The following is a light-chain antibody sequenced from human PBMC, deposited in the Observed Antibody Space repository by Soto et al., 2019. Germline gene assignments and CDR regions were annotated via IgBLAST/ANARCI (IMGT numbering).Light chain of an antibody. CDR2: GAS. V-gene: IGKV3-20*01. CDR3: QQYGSSSIT. Sequence: ESVLTQSPGPLSLSPGERATPSCRASQSVGTIYFAWYQQRPGQAPRLLIYGASNRATGIPARFSGSGSGTDFTLTISGLETEDFAVYYCQQYGSSSITFGQGTRLEIK. J-gene: IGKJ5*01. CDR1: QSVGTIY.